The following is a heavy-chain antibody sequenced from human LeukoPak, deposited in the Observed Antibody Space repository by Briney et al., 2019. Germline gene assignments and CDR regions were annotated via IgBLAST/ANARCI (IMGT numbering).Heavy chain of an antibody. D-gene: IGHD3-22*01. CDR2: IYHSGST. CDR3: ATRLYYDSSGYYEYYFDY. J-gene: IGHJ4*02. CDR1: GGSISSGGYS. Sequence: SETLSLTCAVSGGSISSGGYSWSWIRRPPGKGLEWIGYIYHSGSTYYNPSLKSRVTISVDRSKNQFSLKLSSVTAADTAVYYCATRLYYDSSGYYEYYFDYWGQGTLVTVSS. V-gene: IGHV4-30-2*01.